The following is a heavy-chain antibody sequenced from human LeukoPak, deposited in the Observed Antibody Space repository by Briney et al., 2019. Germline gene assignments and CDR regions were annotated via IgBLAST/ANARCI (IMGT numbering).Heavy chain of an antibody. CDR3: ARVDEADPDILTGYLTTNWFDP. CDR1: GYTFTSYG. D-gene: IGHD3-9*01. J-gene: IGHJ5*02. Sequence: ASVKVSCKASGYTFTSYGISWVRQAPGQGLEWMGWISAYIGTTNYAQKLQGRVTMTTDTSTSTAYMELRSLRSDDTAVYYCARVDEADPDILTGYLTTNWFDPWGQGTLVTVSS. CDR2: ISAYIGTT. V-gene: IGHV1-18*01.